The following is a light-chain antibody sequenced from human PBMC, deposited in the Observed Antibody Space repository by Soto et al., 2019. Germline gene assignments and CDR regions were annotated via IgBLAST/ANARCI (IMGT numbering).Light chain of an antibody. V-gene: IGKV1-12*01. CDR3: QQANSFPIT. CDR2: VAS. Sequence: DIQMTQSPSFVSASVVDRVTITCRASQPISNWLAWYQQKPGKAPKLLIYVASALHSGVPSRFSGSGSGTEFTLTISSLQPEDFATYYCQQANSFPITFGQGTRLEIK. J-gene: IGKJ5*01. CDR1: QPISNW.